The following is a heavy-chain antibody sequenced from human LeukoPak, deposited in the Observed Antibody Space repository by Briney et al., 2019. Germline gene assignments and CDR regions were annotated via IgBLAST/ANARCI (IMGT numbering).Heavy chain of an antibody. CDR3: ARVRRRYYDSSGLYYFDY. Sequence: SQTLSLTCTVSGGSISSGSYYWSWIRQPAGKGLEWIGSIYHSGSTYYKPSLKSRVTISVDTSKNQFSLKLISVTAADTAVYYCARVRRRYYDSSGLYYFDYWGQGTLVTVSS. CDR2: IYHSGST. J-gene: IGHJ4*02. CDR1: GGSISSGSYY. V-gene: IGHV4-39*01. D-gene: IGHD3-22*01.